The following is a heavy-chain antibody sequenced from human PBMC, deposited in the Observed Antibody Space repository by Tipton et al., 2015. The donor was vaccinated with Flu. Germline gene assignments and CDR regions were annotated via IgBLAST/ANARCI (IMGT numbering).Heavy chain of an antibody. CDR3: GRAIGGSSSH. Sequence: SLRLSCAASGFTFGDYWMHWVRQAPGKGLEWVANINQDGSVNYYVDSVKGRFTISRDNAKNSLYLQMNNLRAEDTAVYYCGRAIGGSSSHWGQGTLVTASS. CDR1: GFTFGDYW. V-gene: IGHV3-7*01. CDR2: INQDGSVN. J-gene: IGHJ4*02. D-gene: IGHD2-2*01.